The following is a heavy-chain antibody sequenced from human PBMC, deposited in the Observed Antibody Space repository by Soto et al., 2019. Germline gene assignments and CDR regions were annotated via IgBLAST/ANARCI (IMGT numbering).Heavy chain of an antibody. CDR1: GYTFTSYD. D-gene: IGHD2-2*01. V-gene: IGHV1-8*01. Sequence: ASVKVSCKASGYTFTSYDINWVRQATGQGLEWMGWMNPNSGNIGYAQKFQGRVTMTRNTSISTAYMELSSLRSEDTAVYYCGVVPAAVSGYYYYMDVWGKGTTVTVSS. J-gene: IGHJ6*03. CDR2: MNPNSGNI. CDR3: GVVPAAVSGYYYYMDV.